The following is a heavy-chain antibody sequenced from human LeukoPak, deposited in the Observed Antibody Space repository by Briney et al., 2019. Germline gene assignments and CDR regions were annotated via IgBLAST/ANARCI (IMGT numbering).Heavy chain of an antibody. CDR3: ARRIAAAAAPYYFDY. V-gene: IGHV3-33*01. CDR2: IWSDENKK. J-gene: IGHJ4*02. CDR1: GFTFSSYG. D-gene: IGHD6-13*01. Sequence: GGSLRLSCAASGFTFSSYGMHWVRQAPGKGLEWVAVIWSDENKKFYADSVKGRFTISRDNFKSTLYLQMDSLRVEDTAVYYCARRIAAAAAPYYFDYWGQGTLVTVSS.